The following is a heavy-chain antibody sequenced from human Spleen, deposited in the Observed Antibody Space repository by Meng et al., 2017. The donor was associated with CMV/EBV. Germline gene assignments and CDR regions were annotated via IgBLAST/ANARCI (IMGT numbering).Heavy chain of an antibody. D-gene: IGHD3-10*01. CDR3: ARSNPSPDYGSGKYYNHAMDV. J-gene: IGHJ6*02. Sequence: GESLKISCAASGFTFSSYGMHWVRQAPDKGLEWVAVISYDGTNKYYADSVKGRFTISRDISQNTLFLQVDSLRPGDTAVYYCARSNPSPDYGSGKYYNHAMDVWGQGTTVTVSS. CDR1: GFTFSSYG. V-gene: IGHV3-30*19. CDR2: ISYDGTNK.